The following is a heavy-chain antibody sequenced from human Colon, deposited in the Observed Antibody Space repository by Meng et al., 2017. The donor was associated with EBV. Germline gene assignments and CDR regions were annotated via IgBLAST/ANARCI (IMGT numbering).Heavy chain of an antibody. CDR3: ARVSGRSFDP. CDR1: GDSVATGRYY. V-gene: IGHV4-61*01. CDR2: IYYIGGT. D-gene: IGHD3-10*01. Sequence: QAQLPESGPGLVTPSETLSLTCTVSGDSVATGRYYWSWIRQPPGKGLEWIAYIYYIGGTNYNPSLKSRLTISLDTSKNQFSLSLRSVTAADTAVYYCARVSGRSFDPWGQGTLVTVSS. J-gene: IGHJ5*02.